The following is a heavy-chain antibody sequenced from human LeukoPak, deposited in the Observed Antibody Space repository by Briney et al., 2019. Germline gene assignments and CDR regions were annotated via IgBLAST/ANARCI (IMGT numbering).Heavy chain of an antibody. CDR2: IRDKANSYAT. Sequence: GGSLKLSCAASGFTFSGSNIHWVRQPSGKGLEWVGRIRDKANSYATAYVASVEGRFTISRDDSKNTAYLQMNSLKTEATAVYYCTRLQEVTGNYRMDVWGQGTTVADCS. V-gene: IGHV3-73*01. D-gene: IGHD2-21*02. CDR3: TRLQEVTGNYRMDV. CDR1: GFTFSGSN. J-gene: IGHJ6*02.